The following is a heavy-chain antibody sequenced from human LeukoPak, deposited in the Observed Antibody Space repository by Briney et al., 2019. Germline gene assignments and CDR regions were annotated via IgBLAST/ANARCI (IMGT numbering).Heavy chain of an antibody. CDR1: GFAFSHAW. CDR3: TTDPPGFGYCSGGSCSSDNWFDP. D-gene: IGHD2-15*01. CDR2: IRSKTDGGTT. V-gene: IGHV3-15*01. Sequence: GGSLRLSCAASGFAFSHAWMSWVRQAPGKGLEWVGLIRSKTDGGTTDYAAPVKGRFTISRDDSKNTLYLQMNSLKTEDTAVYYCTTDPPGFGYCSGGSCSSDNWFDPWGQGTLVTASS. J-gene: IGHJ5*02.